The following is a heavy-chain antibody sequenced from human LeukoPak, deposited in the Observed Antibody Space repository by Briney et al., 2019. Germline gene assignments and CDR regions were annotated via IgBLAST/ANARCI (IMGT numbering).Heavy chain of an antibody. D-gene: IGHD3-10*01. V-gene: IGHV4-59*01. CDR1: GDSISTYY. CDR2: IYYRVTS. J-gene: IGHJ4*02. Sequence: PSETLSLTCTVSGDSISTYYWSWIRQHPGKGREWIGYIYYRVTSDYDPSLKSRVTMSVDMSTRQISLKLSSVTAADTAVYYCARAVGGDGSGSLWGPGTLVTVSS. CDR3: ARAVGGDGSGSL.